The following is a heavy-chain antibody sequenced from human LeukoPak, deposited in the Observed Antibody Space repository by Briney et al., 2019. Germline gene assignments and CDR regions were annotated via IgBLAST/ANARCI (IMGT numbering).Heavy chain of an antibody. V-gene: IGHV4-34*01. D-gene: IGHD3-3*01. CDR2: INHSGST. J-gene: IGHJ4*02. Sequence: SETLSLTCAVYGGSFSGYYWSWIRQPPGKGLEWIGEINHSGSTNYNPSLKSRVTISVDTSKNQFSLKLSSVTAADTAVYYCARGLAYYDFWSGYPYFDYWGQGTLVTVSS. CDR1: GGSFSGYY. CDR3: ARGLAYYDFWSGYPYFDY.